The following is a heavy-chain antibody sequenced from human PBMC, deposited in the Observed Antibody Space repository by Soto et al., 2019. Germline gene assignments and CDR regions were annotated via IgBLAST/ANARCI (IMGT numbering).Heavy chain of an antibody. J-gene: IGHJ4*02. V-gene: IGHV2-5*02. CDR3: AHSRNLITEDAQVGDFDY. CDR1: GFSLTTDGVG. D-gene: IGHD3-10*01. CDR2: IYWDDDE. Sequence: QITLKESGPTLVKPTQPLTLTCSFSGFSLTTDGVGVGWFRQPPGEALEWLALIYWDDDERYSPSLKTRLTITKDTSKNQVVLIMTNMDPVDTATYYCAHSRNLITEDAQVGDFDYWGQGTLVTVSS.